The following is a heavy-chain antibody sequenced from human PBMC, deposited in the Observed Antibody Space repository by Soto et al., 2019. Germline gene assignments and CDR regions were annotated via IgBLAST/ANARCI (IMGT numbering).Heavy chain of an antibody. CDR1: GYTFTSYD. CDR3: ARYSPVLRQNYIWGSYRPRGAFDI. Sequence: QVQLVQSGAEVKKPGASVKVSCKASGYTFTSYDITWVRQATGQGLEWMGWMNPNSGNTGYAQKFQGRVTMTRNTSISTAYMELSSRRSEDTAVYYCARYSPVLRQNYIWGSYRPRGAFDIWGQGTMVTVSS. V-gene: IGHV1-8*01. J-gene: IGHJ3*02. CDR2: MNPNSGNT. D-gene: IGHD3-16*02.